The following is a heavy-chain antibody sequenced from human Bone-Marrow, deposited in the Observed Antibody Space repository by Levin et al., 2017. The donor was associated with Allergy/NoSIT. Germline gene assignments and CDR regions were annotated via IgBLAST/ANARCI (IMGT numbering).Heavy chain of an antibody. V-gene: IGHV4-38-2*01. CDR2: IDPSGNT. CDR1: NYSINSDFH. Sequence: SETLSLTCAVSNYSINSDFHWGWTRQPPGKGLEWIGSIDPSGNTYYNPSLKSRVTISMDTSENQFSLRLTSVTAADTAVYYCARTLGYCSSDGCYYYFDSWGQGTLVTVSS. D-gene: IGHD2-2*01. J-gene: IGHJ4*02. CDR3: ARTLGYCSSDGCYYYFDS.